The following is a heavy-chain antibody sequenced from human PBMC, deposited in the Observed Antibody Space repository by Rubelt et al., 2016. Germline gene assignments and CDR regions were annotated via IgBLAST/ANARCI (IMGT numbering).Heavy chain of an antibody. CDR1: GGTFNNYA. CDR2: VIPILGIA. J-gene: IGHJ3*02. V-gene: IGHV1-69*10. Sequence: GAEVKKPGSSVKVSCKASGGTFNNYAFTWIRQAPGQGLEWMGQVIPILGIAKYAQRFQDRVTITADKSTKTSDMQVSSLRTEDTAVYYCLRGPREDVLDIWGQGTMVTVSS. CDR3: LRGPREDVLDI.